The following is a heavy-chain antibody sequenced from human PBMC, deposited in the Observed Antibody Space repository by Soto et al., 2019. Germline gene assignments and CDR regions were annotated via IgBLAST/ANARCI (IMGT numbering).Heavy chain of an antibody. V-gene: IGHV4-59*08. Sequence: QVQLQESGPGLVKPSETLSLTCTVSGGSMSTNYWRWIRQPPGKGLEWIGYINYSRSIKYHPSRTSRVTIGVDTSANQFSLNLSSVTAADTAVYYCARQQTVGGASDALDMWGPGTKVMVSS. CDR1: GGSMSTNY. CDR3: ARQQTVGGASDALDM. J-gene: IGHJ3*02. D-gene: IGHD3-16*01. CDR2: INYSRSI.